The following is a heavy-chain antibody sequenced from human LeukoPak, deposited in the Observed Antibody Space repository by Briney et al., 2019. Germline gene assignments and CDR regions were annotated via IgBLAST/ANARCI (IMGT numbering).Heavy chain of an antibody. D-gene: IGHD6-13*01. Sequence: GGSLRLSCAASGFTFSSYAMHWVRQAPGKGLEWVAVISYDGSNKYYADSVKGRFTISRDNSKNTLYLQKNSLRAEDTAVYYCARESGVAAAGTNEPNFDYWGQGTLVTVSS. CDR2: ISYDGSNK. J-gene: IGHJ4*02. CDR1: GFTFSSYA. CDR3: ARESGVAAAGTNEPNFDY. V-gene: IGHV3-30-3*01.